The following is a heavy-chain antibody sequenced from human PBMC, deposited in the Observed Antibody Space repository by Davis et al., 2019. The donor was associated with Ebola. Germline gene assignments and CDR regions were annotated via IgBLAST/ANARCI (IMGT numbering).Heavy chain of an antibody. Sequence: ASVKVSCKASGYTFTSFGISWVRQAPGQGLEWMGWSSAYKGNTNYAQKVQGRVTMTTDTSTSTAYVELRSLRSDDTAVYYCARDRSSSDYWGQGTLVTVSS. V-gene: IGHV1-18*01. CDR3: ARDRSSSDY. CDR2: SSAYKGNT. D-gene: IGHD6-13*01. CDR1: GYTFTSFG. J-gene: IGHJ4*02.